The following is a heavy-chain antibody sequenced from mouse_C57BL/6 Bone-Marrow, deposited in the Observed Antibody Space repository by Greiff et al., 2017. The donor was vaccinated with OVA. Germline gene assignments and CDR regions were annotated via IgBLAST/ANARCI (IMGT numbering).Heavy chain of an antibody. CDR3: ARDGAGSRKCMMDY. D-gene: IGHD1-1*01. CDR2: ISDGGSYT. Sequence: EVKLVESGGGLVKPGGSLKLSCAASGFTFSSYAMSWVRQTPEKRLEWVATISDGGSYTYYPDNVKGRFTISRDHAKNNLYLQMSHLKSEDTAMYYCARDGAGSRKCMMDYWGQGTSVTVSS. V-gene: IGHV5-4*01. CDR1: GFTFSSYA. J-gene: IGHJ4*01.